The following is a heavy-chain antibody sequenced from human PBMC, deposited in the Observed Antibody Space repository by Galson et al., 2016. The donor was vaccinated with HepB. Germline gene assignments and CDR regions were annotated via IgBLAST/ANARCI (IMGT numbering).Heavy chain of an antibody. V-gene: IGHV3-48*03. CDR3: ARDALGTWDLTT. J-gene: IGHJ1*01. CDR1: GFSFSNYE. CDR2: ISGGGETT. Sequence: SLRLSCAASGFSFSNYEMNWVRQAPGKGLEWVAYISGGGETTYYADSVRGRFSISRDNDRDSVFLQTTSLRVEDTARYYCARDALGTWDLTTWGQGTLVSVSS. D-gene: IGHD1-26*01.